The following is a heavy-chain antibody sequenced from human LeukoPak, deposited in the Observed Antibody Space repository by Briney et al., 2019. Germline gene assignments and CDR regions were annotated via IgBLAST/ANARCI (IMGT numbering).Heavy chain of an antibody. CDR1: GYSISSGYY. CDR2: IYHSGST. Sequence: SSETLSLTCTVSGYSISSGYYWGWIRQPPGKGLEWIGSIYHSGSTYYNPSLKSRVTISVDTSKNQFSLKLSSVTAADTAVYYCARGIEFEWGVGNNWFDPWGQGTLVTVSS. CDR3: ARGIEFEWGVGNNWFDP. V-gene: IGHV4-38-2*02. J-gene: IGHJ5*02. D-gene: IGHD3-9*01.